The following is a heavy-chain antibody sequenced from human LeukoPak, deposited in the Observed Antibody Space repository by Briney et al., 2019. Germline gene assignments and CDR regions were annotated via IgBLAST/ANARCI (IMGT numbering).Heavy chain of an antibody. Sequence: SETLSLTCTVSGGSISSYYWSWIRQPPGKGLEWIGYIYTSGSTNYNPSLKSRVTISVDTSKNQFSLKLSSVTAADTVVYYCARSGGALLDYWGQGTLVTVSS. D-gene: IGHD1-14*01. J-gene: IGHJ4*02. CDR1: GGSISSYY. CDR2: IYTSGST. CDR3: ARSGGALLDY. V-gene: IGHV4-4*09.